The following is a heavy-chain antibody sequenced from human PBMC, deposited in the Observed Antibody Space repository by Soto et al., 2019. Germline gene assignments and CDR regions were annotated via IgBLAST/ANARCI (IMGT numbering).Heavy chain of an antibody. V-gene: IGHV4-39*01. CDR3: ARLSGYDMGYYYYYGMDV. J-gene: IGHJ6*02. Sequence: NPSETLSLTCTVSGGSISSSIYYWGWIRHPPGKGLEWIGSIYYSGSTYYNPSLKSRVTISVDTSKNQFSLKLSSVTAADTAVYYCARLSGYDMGYYYYYGMDVWGQGTTVTVSS. CDR2: IYYSGST. D-gene: IGHD5-12*01. CDR1: GGSISSSIYY.